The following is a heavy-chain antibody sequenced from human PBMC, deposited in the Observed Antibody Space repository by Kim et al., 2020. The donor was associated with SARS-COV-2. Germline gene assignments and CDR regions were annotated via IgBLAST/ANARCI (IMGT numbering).Heavy chain of an antibody. D-gene: IGHD5-12*01. Sequence: DSVNGRFNISRDNSKNTLYLQMNGLRADDTAVYYCAKARGYDNNYLYFDFWGRGTLVTVSS. J-gene: IGHJ2*01. V-gene: IGHV3-23*01. CDR3: AKARGYDNNYLYFDF.